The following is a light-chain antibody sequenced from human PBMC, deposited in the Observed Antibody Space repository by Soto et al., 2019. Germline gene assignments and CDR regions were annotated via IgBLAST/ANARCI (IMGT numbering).Light chain of an antibody. CDR1: QSVSSSY. V-gene: IGKV3-20*01. Sequence: EIVLTQSPGTLSLSPGERATLSCRASQSVSSSYLAWYQQKPGQAPRLLIYGASSRATGIPDRFSGSGSGTDFTLTISRLEPEDFAVYYCQQYGSSPTEPFGQGTKVEIK. CDR2: GAS. J-gene: IGKJ1*01. CDR3: QQYGSSPTEP.